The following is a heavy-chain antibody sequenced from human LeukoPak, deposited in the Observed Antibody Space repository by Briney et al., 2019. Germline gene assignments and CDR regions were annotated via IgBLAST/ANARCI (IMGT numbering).Heavy chain of an antibody. CDR2: IYHSGST. CDR3: ATSAAVLGYCSSTSCSTGAFDI. V-gene: IGHV4-38-2*01. D-gene: IGHD2-2*01. Sequence: SETLSLTCAVSGYSLSSGYYWGWIRPPPGKGLEWIGSIYHSGSTYYNPSLKSRVTISVDTSKNQFSLKLSSVTAADTAVYYCATSAAVLGYCSSTSCSTGAFDIWGQGTMVTVSS. J-gene: IGHJ3*02. CDR1: GYSLSSGYY.